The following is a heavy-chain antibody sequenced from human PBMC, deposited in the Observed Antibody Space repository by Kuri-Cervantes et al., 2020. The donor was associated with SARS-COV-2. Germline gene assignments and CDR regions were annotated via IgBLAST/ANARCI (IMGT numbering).Heavy chain of an antibody. J-gene: IGHJ4*02. Sequence: GSLRLSCAVYGESFIGYYWSWVRQPPGKGLEWIGDINHSGSTNYNPSPKSRVTISLDTSTNQFSLKLSSVTAADTAVYYCARVFTASFDLWGQGTLVTVSS. CDR3: ARVFTASFDL. V-gene: IGHV4-34*01. CDR1: GESFIGYY. CDR2: INHSGST.